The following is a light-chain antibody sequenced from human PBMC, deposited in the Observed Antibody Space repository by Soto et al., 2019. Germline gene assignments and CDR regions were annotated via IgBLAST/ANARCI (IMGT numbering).Light chain of an antibody. V-gene: IGLV1-44*01. CDR3: AAWDDSLRGLE. CDR1: SSNIGSNT. Sequence: QSALTQPPSASGTPGQMVTISCSGSSSNIGSNTVNWYQQLPGMAPKLLIYNNSHRPSGVPDRFSGSKSGTSASLAISGLQSEDEADYYCAAWDDSLRGLEFGGGTKLTVL. CDR2: NNS. J-gene: IGLJ2*01.